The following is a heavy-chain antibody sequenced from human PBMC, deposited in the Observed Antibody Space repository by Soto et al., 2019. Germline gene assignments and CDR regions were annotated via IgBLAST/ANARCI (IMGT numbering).Heavy chain of an antibody. CDR1: GGTFNTYT. Sequence: QVQVVQSGAEVKKPASSVKVSCKPSGGTFNTYTVNWVRLAPGHGLEWMGRFIPILDMANYAQKFQDRVTITADRSTFIAYMELNSLTSDDTPVYFCAITYCRDNSCPRDFDFWGPGTRVTVSS. D-gene: IGHD2-21*01. J-gene: IGHJ4*02. V-gene: IGHV1-69*02. CDR3: AITYCRDNSCPRDFDF. CDR2: FIPILDMA.